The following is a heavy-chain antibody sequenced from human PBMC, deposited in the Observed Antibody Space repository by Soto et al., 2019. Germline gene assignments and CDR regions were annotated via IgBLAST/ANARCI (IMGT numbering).Heavy chain of an antibody. Sequence: SETLSLTCAVYGGSFSGYYWSWIRQPPGKGLEWIGEINHSGSTNYNPSLKSRVTISVDTSKNQFSLKLSSVTAADTAVYYCARGLCHYDYVWGSYRCTYDFDYWGQGALVTVSS. J-gene: IGHJ4*02. CDR1: GGSFSGYY. D-gene: IGHD3-16*02. V-gene: IGHV4-34*01. CDR2: INHSGST. CDR3: ARGLCHYDYVWGSYRCTYDFDY.